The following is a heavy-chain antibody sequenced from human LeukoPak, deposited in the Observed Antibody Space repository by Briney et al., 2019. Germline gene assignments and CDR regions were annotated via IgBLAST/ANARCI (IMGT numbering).Heavy chain of an antibody. V-gene: IGHV3-53*05. CDR3: ARSAARLRYYYAMDV. Sequence: GGSLRLSCAASGFTVSSSYMSWVRQAPGKGLEWVSSIYDGGTTHHADSLKGRFTISRDNSKNTLYLQMSSLRAEDTAVYFCARSAARLRYYYAMDVWGQGTTVTVCS. CDR2: IYDGGTT. CDR1: GFTVSSSY. J-gene: IGHJ6*02. D-gene: IGHD6-6*01.